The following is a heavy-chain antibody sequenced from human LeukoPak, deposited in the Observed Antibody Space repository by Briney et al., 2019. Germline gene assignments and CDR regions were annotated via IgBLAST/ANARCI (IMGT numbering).Heavy chain of an antibody. D-gene: IGHD5/OR15-5a*01. CDR3: ASSVNGWFDP. Sequence: SQTLSLTCAISGDSVSSRQSPSGGLEWLGRTYYRSKWYNDYAVSVKSRITINPDTSKNQFSLQLNPVTPEDTAVYYCASSVNGWFDPWGQGTLVTVSS. V-gene: IGHV6-1*01. J-gene: IGHJ5*02. CDR1: GDSVSS. CDR2: TYYRSKWYN.